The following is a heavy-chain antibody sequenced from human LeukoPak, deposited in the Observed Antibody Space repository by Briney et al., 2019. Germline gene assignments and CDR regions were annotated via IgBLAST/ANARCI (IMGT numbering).Heavy chain of an antibody. D-gene: IGHD5-18*01. Sequence: PGGSLRLSCAASGFTFSSYGMHWVRQAPGKGLEWVAVIWYDGSNKYYADSVKGRFTISRDNSMNTLYLQMNSLRAEDTAVYYCARDKGYSYGNAFDIWGQGTMVTVSS. CDR2: IWYDGSNK. CDR1: GFTFSSYG. CDR3: ARDKGYSYGNAFDI. V-gene: IGHV3-33*01. J-gene: IGHJ3*02.